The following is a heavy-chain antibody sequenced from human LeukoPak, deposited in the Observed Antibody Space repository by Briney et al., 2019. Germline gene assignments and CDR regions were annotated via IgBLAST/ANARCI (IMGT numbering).Heavy chain of an antibody. Sequence: PGGSLRLSCAASGFTFDDYAMHWVRQAPGKGLGWVSLISGDGGSTYYADSVKGRFTISRDNSKNSLYLQMNSLRTEDTALYYCAKGTGYCSSTSCSLYNWGQGTLVTVSS. V-gene: IGHV3-43*02. D-gene: IGHD2-2*01. J-gene: IGHJ4*02. CDR2: ISGDGGST. CDR3: AKGTGYCSSTSCSLYN. CDR1: GFTFDDYA.